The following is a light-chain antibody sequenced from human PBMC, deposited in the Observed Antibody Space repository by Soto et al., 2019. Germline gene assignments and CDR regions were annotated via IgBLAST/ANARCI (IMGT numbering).Light chain of an antibody. V-gene: IGKV3D-20*02. CDR2: DAF. Sequence: EIVLTQSPGTLSLSPGESATLSCRASRSLDSGQLAWYQQKVGRAPRLLIHDAFMRATGIPDRFSGSGSGTDFTLTISSLEPEDFAVYYCQQRSNWPITFGQGTRLEI. J-gene: IGKJ5*01. CDR3: QQRSNWPIT. CDR1: RSLDSGQ.